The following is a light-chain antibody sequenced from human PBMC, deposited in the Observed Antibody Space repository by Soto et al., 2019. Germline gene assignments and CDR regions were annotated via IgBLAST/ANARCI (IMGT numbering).Light chain of an antibody. CDR2: WAS. Sequence: DIVMTQSPDSLAVSLGGRAAINCKSSQSVLLTSNNKNYSAWYQQKPGQLPKVLISWASTRESGVPDRFSRRGSGTDFTLTITCLQAEDVAVYYCQQYYTTLTFGGGTKVEIK. CDR1: QSVLLTSNNKNY. J-gene: IGKJ4*01. CDR3: QQYYTTLT. V-gene: IGKV4-1*01.